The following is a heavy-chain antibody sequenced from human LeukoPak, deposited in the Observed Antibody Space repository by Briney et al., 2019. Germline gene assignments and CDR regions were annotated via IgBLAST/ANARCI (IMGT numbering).Heavy chain of an antibody. CDR3: ASHTAMGQNYFDY. Sequence: EASVKVSCKASGGTFSSYAISWVRQAPGQGLEWMGRIIPILGIANYAQKFQGRVTITADKSTSTAYMELSSLRSEDTAVYYCASHTAMGQNYFDYWGQGTLVTVSS. D-gene: IGHD5-18*01. J-gene: IGHJ4*02. CDR1: GGTFSSYA. CDR2: IIPILGIA. V-gene: IGHV1-69*04.